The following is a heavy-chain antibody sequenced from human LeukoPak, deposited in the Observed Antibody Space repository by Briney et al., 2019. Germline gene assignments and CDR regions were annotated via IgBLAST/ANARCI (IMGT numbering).Heavy chain of an antibody. Sequence: SETLSLTCTVSVGSINGYYWSWIRQPAGKGLEWIGRIYSSGSTNYNPSLRSRVTVSVDTSKNRFSLNLTSVTAADTAVYYCAGGGGEVLTRAFDYWGQGTLVTVSS. CDR1: VGSINGYY. D-gene: IGHD4-23*01. J-gene: IGHJ4*02. CDR3: AGGGGEVLTRAFDY. V-gene: IGHV4-4*07. CDR2: IYSSGST.